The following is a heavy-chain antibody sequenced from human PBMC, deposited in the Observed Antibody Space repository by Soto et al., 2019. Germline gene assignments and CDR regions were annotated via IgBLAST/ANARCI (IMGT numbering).Heavy chain of an antibody. J-gene: IGHJ4*02. CDR2: ISGSGSST. D-gene: IGHD3-3*01. V-gene: IGHV3-23*01. CDR3: AKDKGYNYDVWSGYPTALAY. Sequence: GGSLRLSCAASGFTFNNYAMGWVRQAPGKGLEWVSGISGSGSSTYYTDSVKGRLTISGDNSKNTLYLQMNSLRPEDTAVYYCAKDKGYNYDVWSGYPTALAYWGQGTLVTVSS. CDR1: GFTFNNYA.